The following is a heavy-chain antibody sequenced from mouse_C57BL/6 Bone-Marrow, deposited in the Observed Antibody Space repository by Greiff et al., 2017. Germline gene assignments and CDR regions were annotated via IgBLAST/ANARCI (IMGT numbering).Heavy chain of an antibody. CDR3: TYCYGSSPYYYAMDY. V-gene: IGHV14-1*01. J-gene: IGHJ4*01. CDR1: GFNIKDYY. CDR2: IDPEDGDT. Sequence: VQLKQSGAELVRPGASVKLSCTASGFNIKDYYMHWVKQRPEQGLEWIGRIDPEDGDTEYAPKFQGKATMTADTSSNTAYLQLSSLTSEDTAVYYCTYCYGSSPYYYAMDYWGQGTSVTVSS. D-gene: IGHD1-1*01.